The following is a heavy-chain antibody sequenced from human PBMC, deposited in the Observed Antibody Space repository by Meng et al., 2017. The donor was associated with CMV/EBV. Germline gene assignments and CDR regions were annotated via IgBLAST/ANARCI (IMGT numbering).Heavy chain of an antibody. V-gene: IGHV3-53*01. Sequence: GESLKISCAASGFTVSSNYMSWVRQAPGKGLEWVSVIYSGGSTYYADSVKGRFTISRDNAKNSLYLQMNSLRAEDTALYHCARVAAAGDFDYWGQGTLVTVSS. CDR1: GFTVSSNY. D-gene: IGHD6-13*01. J-gene: IGHJ4*02. CDR3: ARVAAAGDFDY. CDR2: IYSGGST.